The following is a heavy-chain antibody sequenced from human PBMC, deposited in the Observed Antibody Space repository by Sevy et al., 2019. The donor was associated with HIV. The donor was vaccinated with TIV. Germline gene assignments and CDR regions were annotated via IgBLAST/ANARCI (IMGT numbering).Heavy chain of an antibody. Sequence: GGSLRLSCAASGFTFSDYYMNWIRQAPGKGLEWVSYISSSGSIMYYADSVKGRFTISRDNAKNSLYLQMNSLRAEDTAVYYCLGSDVHPAMLTGYRGQGTQVTVSS. CDR2: ISSSGSIM. D-gene: IGHD5-18*01. CDR1: GFTFSDYY. V-gene: IGHV3-11*01. J-gene: IGHJ4*02. CDR3: LGSDVHPAMLTGY.